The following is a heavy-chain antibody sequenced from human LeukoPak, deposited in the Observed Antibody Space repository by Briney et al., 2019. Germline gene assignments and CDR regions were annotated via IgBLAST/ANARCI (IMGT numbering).Heavy chain of an antibody. J-gene: IGHJ2*01. D-gene: IGHD6-13*01. CDR1: GYSFTGYY. CDR2: INPNSGGT. Sequence: ASMKVSCKTSGYSFTGYYLHWVRQAPGQGLEWMGCINPNSGGTIYAQKFQGRVTMTRDTSISTAYMELSRLISDDTAVYYCARAGAATVPDWPFDLWGRGTLVTVSS. CDR3: ARAGAATVPDWPFDL. V-gene: IGHV1-2*02.